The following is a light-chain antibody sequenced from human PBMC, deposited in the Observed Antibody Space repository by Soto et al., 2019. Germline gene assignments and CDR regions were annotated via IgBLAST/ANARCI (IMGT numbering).Light chain of an antibody. CDR3: QHYKMYYPWA. Sequence: DIQMTQSPSTLSASVGDRFTITCLASQTIDSWLAWYQQRPGKPPNLLIYKASTLASGVPSSFIGSGSGTEFTLTISSLQPDDFANYYCQHYKMYYPWAFGQGTKVDIK. CDR2: KAS. V-gene: IGKV1-5*03. CDR1: QTIDSW. J-gene: IGKJ1*01.